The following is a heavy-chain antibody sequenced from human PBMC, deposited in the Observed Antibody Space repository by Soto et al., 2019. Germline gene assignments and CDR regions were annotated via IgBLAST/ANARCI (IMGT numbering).Heavy chain of an antibody. CDR1: GGSISSYY. CDR3: AKEVGDIVVVPAAIYYYYYMDV. CDR2: IYYSGST. J-gene: IGHJ6*03. Sequence: SETLSLTCPVSGGSISSYYWSWIRQPPGKGLEWIGYIYYSGSTNYNPSLKSRVTISVDTSKNQFSLKLSSVTAADTAVYYCAKEVGDIVVVPAAIYYYYYMDVWGKGTTVTVSS. V-gene: IGHV4-59*12. D-gene: IGHD2-2*02.